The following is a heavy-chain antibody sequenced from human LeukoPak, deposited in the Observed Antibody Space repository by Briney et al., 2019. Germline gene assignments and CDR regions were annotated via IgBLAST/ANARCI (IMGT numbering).Heavy chain of an antibody. V-gene: IGHV3-53*01. CDR1: GFTVSSNY. CDR3: ARSPSGEPTN. Sequence: GGSLRLSCAASGFTVSSNYMSWVRQAPGKGLEWVSVLYGGGGTYYADSVKGRFTISRDNSKNTLYLQMNSLRAEDTAVYYCARSPSGEPTNWGQGTLVTVSS. CDR2: LYGGGGT. J-gene: IGHJ4*02. D-gene: IGHD3-16*01.